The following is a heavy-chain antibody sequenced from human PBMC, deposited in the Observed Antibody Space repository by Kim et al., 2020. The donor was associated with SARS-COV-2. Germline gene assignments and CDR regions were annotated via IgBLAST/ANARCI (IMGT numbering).Heavy chain of an antibody. CDR3: ARDHLKNPVPLGYYYYYGIDV. J-gene: IGHJ6*02. CDR2: IYYSGST. V-gene: IGHV4-31*03. Sequence: SETLSLTCTVSGGSISSGGYYWSWIRQHPGKGLEWIGYIYYSGSTYYNPSLKSRVTISVDTSKNQFSLKLSSVTAADTAVYYCARDHLKNPVPLGYYYYYGIDVWGQGTTVTVSS. CDR1: GGSISSGGYY.